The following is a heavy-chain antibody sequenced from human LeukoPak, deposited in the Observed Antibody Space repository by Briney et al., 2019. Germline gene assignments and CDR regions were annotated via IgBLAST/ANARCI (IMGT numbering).Heavy chain of an antibody. CDR1: GGSFSGYY. D-gene: IGHD3-22*01. V-gene: IGHV4-34*01. CDR2: INHSGST. CDR3: ARGRDYDSSGAVSD. Sequence: PSETLSLTCAVYGGSFSGYYWSWIRQPPGKGLEWIGEINHSGSTNYNPSLKSRVTISVDTSKNQFSLKLSSVTAADTAVYYCARGRDYDSSGAVSDWGQGTLVTVSS. J-gene: IGHJ4*02.